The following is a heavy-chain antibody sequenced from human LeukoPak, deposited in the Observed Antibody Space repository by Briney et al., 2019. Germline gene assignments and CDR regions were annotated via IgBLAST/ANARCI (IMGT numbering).Heavy chain of an antibody. V-gene: IGHV4-39*07. J-gene: IGHJ6*02. CDR3: ARGRIAPPDYYYYGMDV. CDR2: IYYSGST. Sequence: SETLSLTCTVSGGSISSSSYYWGWIRQPPGKGLEWIGSIYYSGSTYYNPSLKSRVTISVDTSKNQFSLKLSSVTAADTAVYYCARGRIAPPDYYYYGMDVWGQGTTVTVSS. D-gene: IGHD3-16*02. CDR1: GGSISSSSYY.